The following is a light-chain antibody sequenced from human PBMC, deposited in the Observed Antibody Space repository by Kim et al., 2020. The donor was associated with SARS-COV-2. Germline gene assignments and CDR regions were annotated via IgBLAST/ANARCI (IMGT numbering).Light chain of an antibody. J-gene: IGLJ3*02. CDR1: SSNIGAGDD. V-gene: IGLV1-40*01. Sequence: PGQRVTIACTGSSSNIGAGDDVHWYKQLTGTAPTLLIYGNNNRPSGVPDRFSGSKSGTSASLAITGLQAEDEADYYCQSYDSRSVMFGGGTQLTVL. CDR2: GNN. CDR3: QSYDSRSVM.